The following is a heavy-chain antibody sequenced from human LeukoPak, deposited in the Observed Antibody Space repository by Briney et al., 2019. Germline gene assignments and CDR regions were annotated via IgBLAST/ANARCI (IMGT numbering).Heavy chain of an antibody. Sequence: SETLSLTCTVSGGSISSGGYYWSWIRQPPGKGLEWIGYIYYSGSIYYNPSLKSRVTISVDTSKNQFALKLSSVTAADTAVYYCARAGPFSPNYLDFWGQGTLVTVSS. V-gene: IGHV4-31*03. CDR3: ARAGPFSPNYLDF. D-gene: IGHD3-3*02. CDR2: IYYSGSI. CDR1: GGSISSGGYY. J-gene: IGHJ4*02.